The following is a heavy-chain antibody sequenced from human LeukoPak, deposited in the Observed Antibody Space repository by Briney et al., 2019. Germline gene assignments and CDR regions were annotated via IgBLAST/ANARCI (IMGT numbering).Heavy chain of an antibody. J-gene: IGHJ4*02. V-gene: IGHV3-66*01. CDR1: GFTFSNYA. Sequence: GGSLRLSCAASGFTFSNYAMSWVRQAPGKGLEWVSVIYRGDNTYYADSVKGRFTISRDNSQNTVFLQMNSLRVDDTAVYYCAKASSETNFDQWGQGTLVTVSS. CDR3: AKASSETNFDQ. D-gene: IGHD2-2*01. CDR2: IYRGDNT.